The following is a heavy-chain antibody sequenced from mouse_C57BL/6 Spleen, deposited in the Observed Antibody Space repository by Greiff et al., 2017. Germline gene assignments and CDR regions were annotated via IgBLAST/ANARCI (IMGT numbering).Heavy chain of an antibody. CDR1: GFNIKDYY. D-gene: IGHD4-1*01. Sequence: EVQLQESGAELVKPGASVKLSCTASGFNIKDYYMHWVKQRTEQGLEWIGRIDPEDGETKYAPKRQGKATITADTSSNTAYLQLSSLTSEDTAVYYCARELGFDYWGQGTTLTVSS. CDR2: IDPEDGET. V-gene: IGHV14-2*01. CDR3: ARELGFDY. J-gene: IGHJ2*01.